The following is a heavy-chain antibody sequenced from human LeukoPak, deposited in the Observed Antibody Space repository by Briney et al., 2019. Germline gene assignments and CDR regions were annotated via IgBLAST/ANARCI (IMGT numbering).Heavy chain of an antibody. CDR3: AKGGYCGGDCFFRLDY. V-gene: IGHV3-23*01. Sequence: GGSLRLSCAASGFTFSSYAMSWVRQAPGKGLEWVSAISGSGGSTYYADSVKGRFTISRDNSKNTLHLQMNSLRAEDTAVYYCAKGGYCGGDCFFRLDYWGQGTLVTVSS. CDR2: ISGSGGST. J-gene: IGHJ4*02. CDR1: GFTFSSYA. D-gene: IGHD2-21*02.